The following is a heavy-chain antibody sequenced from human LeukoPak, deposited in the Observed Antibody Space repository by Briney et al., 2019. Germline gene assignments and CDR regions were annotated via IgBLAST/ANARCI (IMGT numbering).Heavy chain of an antibody. CDR1: GGTFNNYA. V-gene: IGHV1-69*04. CDR3: ARDQGDNSYGYYAIWYAFDV. CDR2: IVPILSIA. J-gene: IGHJ3*01. Sequence: ASVKVSCKASGGTFNNYAISWVRQAPGQGLEWMGRIVPILSIANYAQEFQGRLIITADKATSSAYMELSSLRSEDTAVYYCARDQGDNSYGYYAIWYAFDVWGQGTMVTVSS. D-gene: IGHD5-18*01.